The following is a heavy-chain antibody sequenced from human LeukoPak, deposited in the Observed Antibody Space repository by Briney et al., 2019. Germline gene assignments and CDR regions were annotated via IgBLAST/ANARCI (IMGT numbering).Heavy chain of an antibody. V-gene: IGHV4-59*01. CDR1: GGSISSYY. Sequence: SETLSLTCTVSGGSISSYYWSWIRQPPGKGLEWIGYIYYSGSTNYNPSLKSRVTISVDTSKNQFSLKLSSVTAADTAVYYCARGDSSNWYYFDYWGQGTLVTVSS. J-gene: IGHJ4*02. D-gene: IGHD6-13*01. CDR3: ARGDSSNWYYFDY. CDR2: IYYSGST.